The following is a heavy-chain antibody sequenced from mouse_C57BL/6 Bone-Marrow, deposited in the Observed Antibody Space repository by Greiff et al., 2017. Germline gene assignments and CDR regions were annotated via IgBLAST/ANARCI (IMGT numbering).Heavy chain of an antibody. D-gene: IGHD3-3*01. CDR1: GFTFSSYG. CDR3: ARHRAPYFDY. V-gene: IGHV5-6*01. CDR2: ISSGGSYT. J-gene: IGHJ2*01. Sequence: EVKLMESGGDLVKPGGSLKLSCAASGFTFSSYGMSWVRQTPDKRLEWVATISSGGSYTYSPDSVKGRFTISSDNAKNTLYLQRSSLKSEDTAMYYCARHRAPYFDYWGQGTTLTVSS.